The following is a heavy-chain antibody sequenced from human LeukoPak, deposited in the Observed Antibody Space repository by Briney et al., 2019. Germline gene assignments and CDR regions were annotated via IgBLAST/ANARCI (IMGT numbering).Heavy chain of an antibody. V-gene: IGHV4-38-2*02. Sequence: SETLSLTCTVSGDSIRTGYYWGWIRQPPGKGLEWIGSIHHSGSTYYNPSLKSRVTISVDTSKNQFSVRLTSVTAADTAVYYCARELRTGTTPWLDPWGQGTLVSVSS. CDR1: GDSIRTGYY. D-gene: IGHD1-7*01. CDR3: ARELRTGTTPWLDP. J-gene: IGHJ5*02. CDR2: IHHSGST.